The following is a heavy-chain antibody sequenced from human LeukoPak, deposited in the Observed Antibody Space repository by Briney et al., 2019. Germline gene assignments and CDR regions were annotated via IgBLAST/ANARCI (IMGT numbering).Heavy chain of an antibody. D-gene: IGHD3-3*01. V-gene: IGHV3-74*01. CDR1: GFTFSNYW. Sequence: GGSLRLSCAASGFTFSNYWMHWVRQAPGKGLEWVSRIKGDESSINYADSVEGRFTISRDNAKNTVYLHLNSLRVEDTAVYYCVRGALLYYFDYWGQGTLVTVSS. CDR2: IKGDESSI. J-gene: IGHJ4*02. CDR3: VRGALLYYFDY.